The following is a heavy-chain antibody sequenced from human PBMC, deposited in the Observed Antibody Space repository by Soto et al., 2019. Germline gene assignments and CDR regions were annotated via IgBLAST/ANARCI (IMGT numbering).Heavy chain of an antibody. D-gene: IGHD6-13*01. CDR2: MNPNSGNT. J-gene: IGHJ6*03. Sequence: QVQLVQSGAEVKKPGASVKVSCKASGYTFTSYDINWVRQATGQGLEWMGWMNPNSGNTGYAQKFQGRVTMTRNTSISTAYMELSSLRSEDTAVYYCASGAVDSSSWYATVYYYYSMGVWGKETMVTVSS. V-gene: IGHV1-8*01. CDR3: ASGAVDSSSWYATVYYYYSMGV. CDR1: GYTFTSYD.